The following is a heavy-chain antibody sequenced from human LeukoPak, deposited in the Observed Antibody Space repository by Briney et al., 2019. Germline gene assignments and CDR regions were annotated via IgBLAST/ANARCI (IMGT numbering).Heavy chain of an antibody. CDR3: ARASFWSGYLDSDY. V-gene: IGHV4-38-2*02. CDR2: IYHSGST. J-gene: IGHJ4*02. CDR1: GYSISSGYY. D-gene: IGHD3-3*01. Sequence: PSETLSLTCTVSGYSISSGYYWGWIRQPPGKGLEWIGSIYHSGSTYYNPSLKSRVTISVDTSKNQFSLKLSSVTAADTAVYYCARASFWSGYLDSDYWGQGTLVTVSS.